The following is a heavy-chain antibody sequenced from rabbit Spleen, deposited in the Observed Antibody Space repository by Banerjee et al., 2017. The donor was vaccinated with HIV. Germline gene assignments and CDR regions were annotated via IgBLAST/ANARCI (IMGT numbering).Heavy chain of an antibody. CDR1: GFSFSSGYY. J-gene: IGHJ4*01. V-gene: IGHV1S40*01. Sequence: QSLEESGGDLVKPGASLTLTCTASGFSFSSGYYMCWVRQAPGKGLEWIACIYLGNSDRTSYANWAKGRFPISKPASTTVTLQMTSLTAADTATYFCARSGYVGWGGDGDLTGNKLWGPGTLVTVS. CDR2: IYLGNSDRT. CDR3: ARSGYVGWGGDGDLTGNKL. D-gene: IGHD4-1*01.